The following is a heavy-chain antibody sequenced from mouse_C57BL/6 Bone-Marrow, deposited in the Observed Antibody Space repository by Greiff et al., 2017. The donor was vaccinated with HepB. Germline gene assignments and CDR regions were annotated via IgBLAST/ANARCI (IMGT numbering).Heavy chain of an antibody. CDR2: ISSGSSTI. J-gene: IGHJ1*03. V-gene: IGHV5-17*01. Sequence: EVMLVESGGGLVKPGGSLKLSCAASGFTFSDYGMHWVRQALEKGLEWVAYISSGSSTIYYADTVKGRFTISRDNAKNTLFLQMTSLRSEDTAMYYCARRDYGSPYWYFDVWGTGTTVTVSS. CDR1: GFTFSDYG. CDR3: ARRDYGSPYWYFDV. D-gene: IGHD1-1*01.